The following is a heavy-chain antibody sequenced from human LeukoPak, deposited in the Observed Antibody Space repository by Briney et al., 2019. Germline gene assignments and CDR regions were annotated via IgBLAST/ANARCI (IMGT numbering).Heavy chain of an antibody. D-gene: IGHD6-6*01. CDR3: ARLSSSSGAHY. V-gene: IGHV5-51*01. CDR2: IYPGDSDT. CDR1: GYSFTNFW. J-gene: IGHJ4*02. Sequence: GESLKISCKGSGYSFTNFWIGWVRQMPGKGLEWMGIIYPGDSDTRYSPSFQGQVTISADKSISTAYLQWSSLKASDTAMYHCARLSSSSGAHYWGQGTLVTVSS.